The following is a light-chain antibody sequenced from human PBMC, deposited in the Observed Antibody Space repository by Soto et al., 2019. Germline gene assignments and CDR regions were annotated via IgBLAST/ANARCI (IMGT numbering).Light chain of an antibody. CDR1: QDISNY. CDR3: QQYDNLPLT. CDR2: DAS. Sequence: IHMTLSASSLPASVGNRVTIVCQASQDISNYLNWYQQKPGKAPKLLIYDASNLETGVPSRFSGSGSGTDFTFTISSLQPEDIATYYCQQYDNLPLTFGGGTKVDIK. J-gene: IGKJ4*01. V-gene: IGKV1-33*01.